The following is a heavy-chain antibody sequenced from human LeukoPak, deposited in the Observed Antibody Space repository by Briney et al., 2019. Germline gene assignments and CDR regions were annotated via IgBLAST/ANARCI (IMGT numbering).Heavy chain of an antibody. V-gene: IGHV3-7*01. Sequence: GGSLRLSCAASGFTFSSYWMSWVRQAPGKGLEWVANIKQDGSEKYYVDSVKGRFTISRDNAKNSLYLQMNNLRAEDTAVYYCAKDMGAAAGSYAFDIWGQGTMVTVSS. CDR1: GFTFSSYW. CDR3: AKDMGAAAGSYAFDI. D-gene: IGHD6-13*01. CDR2: IKQDGSEK. J-gene: IGHJ3*02.